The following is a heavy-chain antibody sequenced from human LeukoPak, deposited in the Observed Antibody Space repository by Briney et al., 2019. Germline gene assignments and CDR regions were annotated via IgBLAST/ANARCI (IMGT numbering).Heavy chain of an antibody. Sequence: ASVKVSCKASGYTFTGYYMHWVRQAPGQGLEWMGWINPNSGGTNYAQKFQGRVTMTRDTSISTAYMELSRLSSDDTAVYYCARESGGGYGTFDYWGQGTLVTVSS. CDR1: GYTFTGYY. D-gene: IGHD5-12*01. J-gene: IGHJ4*02. CDR3: ARESGGGYGTFDY. CDR2: INPNSGGT. V-gene: IGHV1-2*02.